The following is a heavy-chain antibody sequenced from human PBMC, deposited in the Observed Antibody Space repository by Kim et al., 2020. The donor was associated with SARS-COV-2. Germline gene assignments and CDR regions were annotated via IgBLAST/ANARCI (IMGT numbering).Heavy chain of an antibody. CDR2: INHSGNI. Sequence: SETLSLTCAVYGGSFSGYYWSWIRQPPGKGLEWIGEINHSGNINYNPSLKSRVTISVDTYKNQFSLKLTSVTAADTAVYYCARGKGTAMVKGSSWFDPWGQGTLVTVSS. D-gene: IGHD5-18*01. V-gene: IGHV4-34*01. CDR1: GGSFSGYY. J-gene: IGHJ5*02. CDR3: ARGKGTAMVKGSSWFDP.